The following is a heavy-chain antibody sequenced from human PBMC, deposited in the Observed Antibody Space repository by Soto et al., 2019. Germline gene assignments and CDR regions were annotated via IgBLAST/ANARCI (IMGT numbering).Heavy chain of an antibody. CDR3: ARAGLGYCSGGSCYSGAYYFDY. D-gene: IGHD2-15*01. V-gene: IGHV3-7*01. CDR2: IKQDGSEK. Sequence: GGSLRLSCAASGFTFSSYWMSWVRQAPGKGLEWVANIKQDGSEKYYVDSVKGRFTISRDNAKNSLYLQMNSLRAEDTAVYYCARAGLGYCSGGSCYSGAYYFDYWGQGTLVTVSS. CDR1: GFTFSSYW. J-gene: IGHJ4*02.